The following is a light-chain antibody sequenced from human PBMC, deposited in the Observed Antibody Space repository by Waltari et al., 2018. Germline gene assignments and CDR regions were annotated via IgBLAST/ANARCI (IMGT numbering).Light chain of an antibody. J-gene: IGKJ4*01. CDR2: GAS. CDR3: QHYYNWPLT. V-gene: IGKV3-15*01. Sequence: EIVMTQSPTTLSVSPGKTATLSCTTSHTVGTKLAWYQQKPGQAPRLIIFGASTRATGLPARFSASGSGTEFSLTISSLQSEDSAVYFCQHYYNWPLTFGGGTRIDI. CDR1: HTVGTK.